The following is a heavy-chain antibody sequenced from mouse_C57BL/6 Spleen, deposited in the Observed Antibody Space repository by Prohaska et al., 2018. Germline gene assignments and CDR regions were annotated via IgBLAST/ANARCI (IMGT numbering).Heavy chain of an antibody. D-gene: IGHD4-1*01. CDR1: GYTFTDYE. J-gene: IGHJ2*01. V-gene: IGHV1-15*01. CDR3: TRSNWDY. Sequence: CKASGYTFTDYEMHWVKQTPVHGLEWIGAIDPETGGTAYNQKFKGKAILTADKSSSTAYMELRSLTSEDSAVYYCTRSNWDYWGKGTTLTVSS. CDR2: IDPETGGT.